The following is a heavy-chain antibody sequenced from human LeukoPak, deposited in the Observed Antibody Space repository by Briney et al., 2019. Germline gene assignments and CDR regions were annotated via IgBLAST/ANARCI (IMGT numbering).Heavy chain of an antibody. CDR2: IHSSGST. Sequence: PSETLPLTCTVSGGSVRGYYWSWLRQSPGTGLEWIAFIHSSGSTHYNPSLKSRVTISVDTSKNQFSLKLNFVTAADTAVYYCAREPTFSGWFDPWGQGTLVSVSS. J-gene: IGHJ5*02. CDR1: GGSVRGYY. CDR3: AREPTFSGWFDP. V-gene: IGHV4-59*02. D-gene: IGHD3-16*01.